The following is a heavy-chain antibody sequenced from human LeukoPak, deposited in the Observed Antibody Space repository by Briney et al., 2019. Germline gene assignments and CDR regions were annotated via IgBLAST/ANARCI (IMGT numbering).Heavy chain of an antibody. Sequence: GRSLRLSCAASGFTFSSYSMHWVRQAPGKGLEWVALISYDGSNKYYVDSVKGRFTISRDNSKNTLYQQMNSLRAEDTAVYYCARVFNSIVVIINYFDYSGQGTLVTVSS. D-gene: IGHD3-22*01. V-gene: IGHV3-30-3*01. CDR3: ARVFNSIVVIINYFDY. CDR2: ISYDGSNK. J-gene: IGHJ4*02. CDR1: GFTFSSYS.